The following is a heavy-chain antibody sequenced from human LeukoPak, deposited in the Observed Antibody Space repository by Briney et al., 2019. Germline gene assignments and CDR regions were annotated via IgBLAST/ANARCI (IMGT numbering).Heavy chain of an antibody. D-gene: IGHD5-18*01. CDR1: GYTFTGYY. CDR3: ARDAYSYGIDY. V-gene: IGHV1-18*04. J-gene: IGHJ4*02. CDR2: ISAYNGNT. Sequence: ASVKVSCKASGYTFTGYYMHWVRQAPGQGLEWMGWISAYNGNTNYAQKLQGRVTMTTDTSTSTAYMELRSLRSDDTAVYYCARDAYSYGIDYWGQGTLVTVSS.